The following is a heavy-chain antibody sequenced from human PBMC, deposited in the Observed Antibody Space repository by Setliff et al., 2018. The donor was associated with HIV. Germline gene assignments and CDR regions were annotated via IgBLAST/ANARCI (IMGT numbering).Heavy chain of an antibody. Sequence: PSETLSLTCTVSGGSISSSSYYWGWIRQPPGKGLEWIGSIYYSGSTYYNPSLKSRVTISVDTSKNQFSLKLSSVTAADTAVYYCARKHPHCTDGVCYTETFDYWGHGMLVTVSS. CDR2: IYYSGST. CDR3: ARKHPHCTDGVCYTETFDY. V-gene: IGHV4-39*01. D-gene: IGHD2-8*01. CDR1: GGSISSSSYY. J-gene: IGHJ4*01.